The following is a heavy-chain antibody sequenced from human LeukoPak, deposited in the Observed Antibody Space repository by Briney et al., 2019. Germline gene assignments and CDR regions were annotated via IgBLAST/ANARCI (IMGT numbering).Heavy chain of an antibody. Sequence: GGSLRLSCAASGFTFSSYAMSWVRQAPGKGLEWVSAISGSGGSTYYADSVKGRFTISRDNHKNTLYLQMNSLRAEDTAVYYCAKDAHCSSTSCYVDYWGQGTLVTVSS. D-gene: IGHD2-2*01. CDR1: GFTFSSYA. CDR3: AKDAHCSSTSCYVDY. CDR2: ISGSGGST. J-gene: IGHJ4*02. V-gene: IGHV3-23*01.